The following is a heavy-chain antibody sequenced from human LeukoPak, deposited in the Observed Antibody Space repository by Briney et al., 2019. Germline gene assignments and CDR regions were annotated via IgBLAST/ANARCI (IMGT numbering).Heavy chain of an antibody. CDR1: GFTFSIYA. D-gene: IGHD3-10*01. V-gene: IGHV3-23*01. CDR2: ITGRGDGT. CDR3: AKDLQGVFDY. Sequence: PGGSLRLSCVASGFTFSIYAMTWVRQAPGKGLEWVSAITGRGDGTYHADSVKGRFTISRDNSKNTVYLQMNSLRVEDTAVYYCAKDLQGVFDYWGQGTLLTVSS. J-gene: IGHJ4*02.